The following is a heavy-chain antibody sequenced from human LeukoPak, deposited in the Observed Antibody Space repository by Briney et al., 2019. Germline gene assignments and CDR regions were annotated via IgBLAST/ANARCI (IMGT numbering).Heavy chain of an antibody. Sequence: PSETLSLTCAVYGGSFSGYYWSWIRQPPGKGLEWIGEINHSGSTNYNPSLKSRVTISVDTSKNQFSLKLSSVTAADTAVYYCAREIAVAGSYYFDYWGQGTLVTVSS. CDR3: AREIAVAGSYYFDY. CDR1: GGSFSGYY. D-gene: IGHD6-19*01. CDR2: INHSGST. J-gene: IGHJ4*02. V-gene: IGHV4-34*01.